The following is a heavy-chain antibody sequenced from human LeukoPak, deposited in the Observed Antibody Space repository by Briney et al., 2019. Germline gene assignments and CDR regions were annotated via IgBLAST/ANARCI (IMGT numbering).Heavy chain of an antibody. V-gene: IGHV4-30-2*01. J-gene: IGHJ6*03. CDR2: IYHSGST. CDR3: ARGNYYYYYMDV. CDR1: GGSISSGGYY. Sequence: SETLSLTCTVSGGSISSGGYYWSWIRQPPGKGLEWIGYIYHSGSTYYNPSLKSRVTISVDRSKNQFSLKLSSVTAADTAVYYCARGNYYYYYMDVWGKGTTVTVSS.